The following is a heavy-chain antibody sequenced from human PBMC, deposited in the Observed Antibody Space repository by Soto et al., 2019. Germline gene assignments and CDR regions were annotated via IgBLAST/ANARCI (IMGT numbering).Heavy chain of an antibody. CDR3: TRDRVKIRGGYYHYYGMDV. CDR1: EFTFSVYS. Sequence: DVQLEESGGGLVKPGGSLRLSCVASEFTFSVYSMNWVRQAPGEGLEWVSSISSGSSYIYYADSVKGRFTISRDNHKSSLFLHMNSLRVDDTAVYYCTRDRVKIRGGYYHYYGMDVWGQVTTVTVSS. CDR2: ISSGSSYI. V-gene: IGHV3-21*02. J-gene: IGHJ6*02. D-gene: IGHD3-10*01.